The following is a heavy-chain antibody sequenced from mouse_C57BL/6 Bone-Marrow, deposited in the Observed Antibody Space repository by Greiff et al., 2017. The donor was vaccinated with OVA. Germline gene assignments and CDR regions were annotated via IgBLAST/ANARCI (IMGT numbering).Heavy chain of an antibody. CDR2: IYPGSGNT. V-gene: IGHV1-66*01. J-gene: IGHJ2*01. CDR1: GYSFTSYY. CDR3: ARSADYDYFDY. D-gene: IGHD2-4*01. Sequence: QVQLQQSGPELVKPGASVKISCKASGYSFTSYYIHWVKQRPGQGLEWIGWIYPGSGNTKYNEKFKGKATLTADTSSSTAYMQLSSLTSEDSAVYYCARSADYDYFDYWGQGTTLTVSS.